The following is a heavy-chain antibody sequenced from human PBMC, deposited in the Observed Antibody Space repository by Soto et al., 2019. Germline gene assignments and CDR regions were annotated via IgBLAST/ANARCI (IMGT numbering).Heavy chain of an antibody. Sequence: QVQLVQSGAEVKKPGSSVKVSCKVSGGTFSSYAISWVRQAPGQGLECMGGIIPMFGTANYAQKFQGRVTXTADESTSTAYMELSSLKSEDTAVYYCARAIYDSSGYPPDYWGQGTLVSVSS. D-gene: IGHD3-22*01. CDR3: ARAIYDSSGYPPDY. CDR2: IIPMFGTA. CDR1: GGTFSSYA. J-gene: IGHJ4*02. V-gene: IGHV1-69*12.